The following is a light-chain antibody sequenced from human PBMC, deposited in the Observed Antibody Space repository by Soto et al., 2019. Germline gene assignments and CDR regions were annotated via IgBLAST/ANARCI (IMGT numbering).Light chain of an antibody. V-gene: IGKV3-15*01. J-gene: IGKJ2*01. CDR3: QQYNDCPRT. CDR2: DAS. CDR1: QSVRSN. Sequence: EIVMTQSPATLSVSPGERATLSCRASQSVRSNLDWYQQKLGQAPRLLIYDASTRATGIPARFSGSGSGTEFTLTISSLQSEDFAIFYCQQYNDCPRTFGQGTKL.